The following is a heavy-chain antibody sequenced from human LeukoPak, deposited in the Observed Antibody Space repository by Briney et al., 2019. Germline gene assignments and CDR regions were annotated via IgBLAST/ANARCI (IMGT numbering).Heavy chain of an antibody. CDR3: ARSLLGYCSGGSCFRGRYFDY. Sequence: SETLSLTCSVSGGSISGRRYYWGWIRQPPGRGLEWIGSIHYDGATYYNPSLKSRVTMSVDTSKNQFSLKLSSVTAADTAVYYCARSLLGYCSGGSCFRGRYFDYWGQGTLVTVSS. D-gene: IGHD2-15*01. J-gene: IGHJ4*02. CDR2: IHYDGAT. CDR1: GGSISGRRYY. V-gene: IGHV4-39*01.